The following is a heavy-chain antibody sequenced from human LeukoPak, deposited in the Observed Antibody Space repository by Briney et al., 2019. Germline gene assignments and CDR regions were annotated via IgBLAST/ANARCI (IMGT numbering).Heavy chain of an antibody. CDR1: GFTFSSYS. D-gene: IGHD5-12*01. J-gene: IGHJ4*02. V-gene: IGHV3-74*01. Sequence: GGSLRLSCAASGFTFSSYSMNWVRQAPGKGLVWVSRVKNDGSGTSYVDSVRGRFTISRDNAKNTIYLQMNSLRAEDTAVYYCARDNVALDYWGQGTLVTVSS. CDR3: ARDNVALDY. CDR2: VKNDGSGT.